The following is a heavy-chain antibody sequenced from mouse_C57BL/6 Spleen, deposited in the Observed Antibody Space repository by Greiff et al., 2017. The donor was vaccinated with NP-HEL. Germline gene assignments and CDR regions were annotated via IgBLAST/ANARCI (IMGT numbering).Heavy chain of an antibody. J-gene: IGHJ2*01. CDR1: GYTFTDYE. CDR3: TRGGNYYTTVVATDY. V-gene: IGHV1-15*01. CDR2: IDPETGGT. D-gene: IGHD1-1*01. Sequence: QVQLQQSGAELVRPGASVTLSCKASGYTFTDYEMHWVKQTPVHGLEWIGAIDPETGGTAYNQKFKGKAILTADKSSSTAYMELRSLTSEDSAVYYCTRGGNYYTTVVATDYWGQGTTLTVSS.